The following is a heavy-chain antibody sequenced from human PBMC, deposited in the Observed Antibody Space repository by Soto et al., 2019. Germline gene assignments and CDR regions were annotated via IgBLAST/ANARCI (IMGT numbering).Heavy chain of an antibody. J-gene: IGHJ6*02. Sequence: GGSLRLSCAASGFTFSSYAMHWVRQAPGKGLEWVAVISYDGSNKYYADSVKGRFTISRDNSKNTLYLQMNSLRAEDTAVYYCARDLRGWGSYYYYYGMDVWGQGTTVTVSS. CDR3: ARDLRGWGSYYYYYGMDV. CDR2: ISYDGSNK. CDR1: GFTFSSYA. V-gene: IGHV3-30-3*01. D-gene: IGHD7-27*01.